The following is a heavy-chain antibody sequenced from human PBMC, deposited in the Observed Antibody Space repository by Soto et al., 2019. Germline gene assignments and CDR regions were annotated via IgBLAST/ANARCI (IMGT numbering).Heavy chain of an antibody. D-gene: IGHD2-15*01. J-gene: IGHJ4*02. V-gene: IGHV3-30*18. CDR2: MSYGSSNK. CDR3: AKLFIGYCRGKTRDDY. Sequence: VQLLESGGGLIQPGGSLRLSCAASGFTFSHGIPWLRQAPSKGLAWVAYMSYGSSNKCYGDCVKGRFTMSSANSKNTQFVQRSRLRAEDAAAYYCAKLFIGYCRGKTRDDYWGQG. CDR1: GFTFSHG.